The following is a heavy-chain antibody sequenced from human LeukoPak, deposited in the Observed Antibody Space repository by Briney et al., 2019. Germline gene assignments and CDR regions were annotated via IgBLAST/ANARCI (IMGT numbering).Heavy chain of an antibody. CDR1: GYTFTTYW. V-gene: IGHV1-46*01. Sequence: GASVKVSCKASGYTFTTYWIQWVRQAPGQGLEWVALINPNDGSTTYAHKFQGRVTMTRDTSTSTAYMELSSLRSEDTAVYYCARDTGDFDYWGQGTLVTVSS. CDR3: ARDTGDFDY. CDR2: INPNDGST. J-gene: IGHJ4*02. D-gene: IGHD7-27*01.